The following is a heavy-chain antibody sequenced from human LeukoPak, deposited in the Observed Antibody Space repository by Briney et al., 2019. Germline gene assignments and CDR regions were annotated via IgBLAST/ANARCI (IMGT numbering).Heavy chain of an antibody. CDR3: ARYSGTYRDF. J-gene: IGHJ4*02. V-gene: IGHV3-21*01. CDR1: GFTFGSYN. CDR2: ITSGSSYK. Sequence: GGSLRLSCAASGFTFGSYNMNWVRQAPGKGLEWVSSITSGSSYKFYADSVKGRFTIPRDNARNSLDLQMNSLRGDDTAVYYCARYSGTYRDFWGQGTLVTVSS. D-gene: IGHD1-26*01.